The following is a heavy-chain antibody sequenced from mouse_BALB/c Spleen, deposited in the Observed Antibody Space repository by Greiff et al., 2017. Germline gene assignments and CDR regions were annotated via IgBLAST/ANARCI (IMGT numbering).Heavy chain of an antibody. D-gene: IGHD2-10*01. J-gene: IGHJ2*01. Sequence: EVKLMESGGGLVQPGGSRKLSCAASGFTFSSFGMHWVRQAPEKGLEWVAYISSGSSTIYYADTVKGRFTISRDNPKNTLFLQMTSLRSEDTAMYYCARSGAYHYFDYWGQGTTLTVSS. CDR2: ISSGSSTI. CDR1: GFTFSSFG. CDR3: ARSGAYHYFDY. V-gene: IGHV5-17*02.